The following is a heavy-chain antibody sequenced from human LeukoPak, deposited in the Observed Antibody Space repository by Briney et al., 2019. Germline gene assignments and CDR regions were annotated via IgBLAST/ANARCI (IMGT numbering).Heavy chain of an antibody. CDR2: IKTDGSEK. CDR3: ARDRFCTSASCYKDY. Sequence: GGSLRLSCAASGFTFSSYGMHWVRQAPGKGLQWVANIKTDGSEKYYVDSVRGRFTISRDNAKNSLYLQMNSLRAEDTAVYYCARDRFCTSASCYKDYWGQGTLVTVSS. J-gene: IGHJ4*02. D-gene: IGHD2-2*02. V-gene: IGHV3-7*01. CDR1: GFTFSSYG.